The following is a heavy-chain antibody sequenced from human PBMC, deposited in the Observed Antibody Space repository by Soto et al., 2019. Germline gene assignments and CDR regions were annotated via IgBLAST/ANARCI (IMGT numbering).Heavy chain of an antibody. J-gene: IGHJ4*02. Sequence: QVQLVESGGGVVQPGRSLRLSCAASGFTFNSYGMHWVRQAPGKGLEWVALIWYDGRNTYYADSVKGRFTVSRDNSKNTLTQQMSRRRAEDTAVYYCAKGRSLYRDYDFDYWGQGTMVTVSS. D-gene: IGHD5-12*01. CDR3: AKGRSLYRDYDFDY. CDR2: IWYDGRNT. V-gene: IGHV3-33*06. CDR1: GFTFNSYG.